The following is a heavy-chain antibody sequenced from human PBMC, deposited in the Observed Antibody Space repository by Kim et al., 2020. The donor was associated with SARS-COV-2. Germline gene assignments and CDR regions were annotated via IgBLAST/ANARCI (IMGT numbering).Heavy chain of an antibody. CDR1: GFAFGEYA. CDR2: ISWNSGSI. Sequence: GGSLRLSCAASGFAFGEYAMHWVRQHPGKGLEWVAGISWNSGSIGYADSVRGRFTVSRVNAKNSVYLQMYSLRVEDTAVYYCAKDMRDCRSTPCYTDQNKMDDWGKGTTVTVSS. CDR3: AKDMRDCRSTPCYTDQNKMDD. V-gene: IGHV3-9*01. J-gene: IGHJ6*04. D-gene: IGHD2-2*02.